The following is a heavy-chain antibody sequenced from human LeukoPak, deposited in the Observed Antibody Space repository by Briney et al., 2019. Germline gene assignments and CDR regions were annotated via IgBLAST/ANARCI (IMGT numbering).Heavy chain of an antibody. V-gene: IGHV4-30-4*01. J-gene: IGHJ4*02. CDR3: ARAYCSSTSCYLDY. D-gene: IGHD2-2*01. CDR2: IYYRGST. CDR1: LGSISSGDYY. Sequence: SQTLSLTLTFSLGSISSGDYYWSWIRHPPGEGLEWIGYIYYRGSTYNNPSLKSRVTISVDTYKNQFSLKLSSVTAADTAVYYCARAYCSSTSCYLDYWGQGTLVTVSS.